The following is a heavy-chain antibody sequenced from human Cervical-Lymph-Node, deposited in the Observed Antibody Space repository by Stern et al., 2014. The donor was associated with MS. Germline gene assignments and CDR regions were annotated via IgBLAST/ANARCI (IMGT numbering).Heavy chain of an antibody. CDR1: GYRFINNW. V-gene: IGHV5-51*03. J-gene: IGHJ4*02. D-gene: IGHD2-21*01. CDR2: IYPGYSDI. CDR3: ARWSVACDS. Sequence: VQLVQSGAEVRAPGDSLKISCKTSGYRFINNWIAWVRQVPGKGLEWIGIIYPGYSDIRYSPSFQGHVTISVDKSISTAYLQWSSLKASDTAVYYCARWSVACDSWGQGALITVSS.